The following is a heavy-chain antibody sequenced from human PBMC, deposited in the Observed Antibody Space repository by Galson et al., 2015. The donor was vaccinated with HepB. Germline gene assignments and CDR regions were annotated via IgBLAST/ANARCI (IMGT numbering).Heavy chain of an antibody. V-gene: IGHV5-51*01. D-gene: IGHD6-13*01. CDR1: GYSFTSYW. J-gene: IGHJ3*02. Sequence: QSGAEVKKPGESLKISCKGSGYSFTSYWIGWVRQMPGKGLEWMGIIYPGDSDTRYSPSFQGQVTISADKSISTAYLQWSSLKASDTAMYYCARHHYYSSSWNDAFDIWGQGTMVTVSS. CDR3: ARHHYYSSSWNDAFDI. CDR2: IYPGDSDT.